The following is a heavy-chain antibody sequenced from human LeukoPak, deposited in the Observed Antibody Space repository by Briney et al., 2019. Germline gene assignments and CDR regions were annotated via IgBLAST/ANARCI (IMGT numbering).Heavy chain of an antibody. CDR1: VFTFSSYW. CDR3: ARSYRWYHEY. CDR2: INHDGNEM. V-gene: IGHV3-7*01. J-gene: IGHJ4*02. Sequence: GGSLRLSCSAPVFTFSSYWMDCVRHAPGKGLEWVANINHDGNEMYYVDSVKGRFTISRDNAKNSLYLQMNSLRAEDTAVYYCARSYRWYHEYWGQGTLVTVSS. D-gene: IGHD3-10*01.